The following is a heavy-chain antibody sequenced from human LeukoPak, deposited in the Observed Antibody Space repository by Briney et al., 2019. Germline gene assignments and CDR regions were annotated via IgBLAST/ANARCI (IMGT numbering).Heavy chain of an antibody. CDR3: ARVERMGPARREYFDY. CDR2: IYTSGST. J-gene: IGHJ4*02. Sequence: SSETLSLTCTVSGGSISSGSYYWSWIRQPAGKGLEWIGRIYTSGSTNYNPSLKSRVTISVDTSKNQFSLKLSSVTAADTAVYYCARVERMGPARREYFDYWGQGTLVTVSS. CDR1: GGSISSGSYY. V-gene: IGHV4-61*02. D-gene: IGHD2-8*01.